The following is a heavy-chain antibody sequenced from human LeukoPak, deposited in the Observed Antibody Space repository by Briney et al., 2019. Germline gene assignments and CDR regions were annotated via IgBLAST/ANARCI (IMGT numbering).Heavy chain of an antibody. CDR1: GGSISSNSYY. D-gene: IGHD3/OR15-3a*01. J-gene: IGHJ4*02. V-gene: IGHV4-39*01. CDR3: GGGRQARTGFDY. CDR2: IYYSGSP. Sequence: PSETLSLTCTVSGGSISSNSYYWGWIRQPPGKGLEWIGSIYYSGSPYYNPSLKSRVTISVDTSKNQFSLRVISVTAADTAVYYCGGGRQARTGFDYWGKGTLSPSPQ.